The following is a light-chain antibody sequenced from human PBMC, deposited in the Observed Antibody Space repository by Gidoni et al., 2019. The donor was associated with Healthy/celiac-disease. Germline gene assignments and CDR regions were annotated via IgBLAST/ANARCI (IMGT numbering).Light chain of an antibody. V-gene: IGKV1-9*01. CDR1: QGISSY. Sequence: DTQLTQSQSFLSASVGDRVTITCRASQGISSYLAWDQQKPGKAPKLLIYAASTLQSGVPSRFSGSGSGTEFTLTISSLQPEDVATYYCQQLNSYPLPFGDXTKVEIK. CDR3: QQLNSYPLP. J-gene: IGKJ4*01. CDR2: AAS.